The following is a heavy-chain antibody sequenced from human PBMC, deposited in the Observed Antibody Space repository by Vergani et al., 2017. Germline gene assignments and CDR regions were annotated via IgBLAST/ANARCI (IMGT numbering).Heavy chain of an antibody. Sequence: QVHLVESGGGVVQPGRSLRLSCVVSGFTSSYYGMHWVRQAPGKGLEWVAVISYDGTQKYYADSVKGRFTISRDNSKSTLYLQMNSLRTEDTAVYYCATKSCGTPDGQIGYFSEWGQGSLVTVSS. CDR2: ISYDGTQK. D-gene: IGHD6-19*01. CDR3: ATKSCGTPDGQIGYFSE. CDR1: GFTSSYYG. V-gene: IGHV3-30*03. J-gene: IGHJ1*01.